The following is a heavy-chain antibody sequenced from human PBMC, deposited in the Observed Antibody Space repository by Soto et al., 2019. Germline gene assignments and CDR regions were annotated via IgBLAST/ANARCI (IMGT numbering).Heavy chain of an antibody. CDR1: GFTFSDFA. CDR2: IGISGATT. Sequence: GGSLRLSCSISGFTFSDFAIYWVRQAPGRGLEFVSAIGISGATTYYADSVKGRFTISRDQSKNTFLQMSSLRPEDTAVYFCMRGGFTGRKAVYWGHGPLVTVSS. CDR3: MRGGFTGRKAVY. V-gene: IGHV3-64D*06. D-gene: IGHD3-9*01. J-gene: IGHJ4*01.